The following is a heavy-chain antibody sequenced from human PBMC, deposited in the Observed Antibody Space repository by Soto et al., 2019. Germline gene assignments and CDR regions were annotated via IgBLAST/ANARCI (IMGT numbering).Heavy chain of an antibody. CDR1: GYTLTELS. D-gene: IGHD6-6*01. Sequence: ASVKVSCKVSGYTLTELSMHWVRQAPGQGLEWMGIINPSGGSTTYAQKFQGRLTMTRDTSTSTLYMELRSLRSEDTALYYCAEGVGGSSPFDHWGQGTLVTVSS. CDR2: INPSGGST. CDR3: AEGVGGSSPFDH. V-gene: IGHV1-46*01. J-gene: IGHJ4*02.